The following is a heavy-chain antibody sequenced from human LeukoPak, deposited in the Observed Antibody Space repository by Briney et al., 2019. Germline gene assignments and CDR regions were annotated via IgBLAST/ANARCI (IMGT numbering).Heavy chain of an antibody. CDR2: IRSKAYGGTT. CDR3: TRGPYSSGWYEEGY. J-gene: IGHJ4*02. D-gene: IGHD6-19*01. Sequence: GGSLRLSCTASGFTFGDYAMSWFRQAPGKGLEWVGFIRSKAYGGTTEYAASVKGRFTISRDDSKSIAYLQMNSLKTEDTAVYYCTRGPYSSGWYEEGYWGRGTLVTVSS. CDR1: GFTFGDYA. V-gene: IGHV3-49*03.